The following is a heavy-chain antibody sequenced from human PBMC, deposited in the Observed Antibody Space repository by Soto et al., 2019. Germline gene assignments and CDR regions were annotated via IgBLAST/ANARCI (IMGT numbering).Heavy chain of an antibody. V-gene: IGHV4-4*07. Sequence: QVQLQESGPGLVKPSETLSLTCTVSGGSISSYYWSWIRQPAGKGLEWIGRIYTSGSTNYNPSLKSRVTMSVDTSKNQFSLKLSSVTAADTAVYYCARDSLPCTYCTNGLYDYWGQGTLVTVSS. CDR1: GGSISSYY. J-gene: IGHJ4*02. CDR3: ARDSLPCTYCTNGLYDY. D-gene: IGHD2-8*01. CDR2: IYTSGST.